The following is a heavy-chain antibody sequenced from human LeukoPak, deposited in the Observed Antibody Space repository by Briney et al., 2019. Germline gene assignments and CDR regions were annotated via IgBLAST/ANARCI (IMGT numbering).Heavy chain of an antibody. CDR2: ISSSGSTI. CDR3: ARDGLGCSSTSCTSPFDY. V-gene: IGHV3-11*04. J-gene: IGHJ4*02. CDR1: GFTFSDYY. Sequence: PGVSLRLSCAASGFTFSDYYMSWIRQAPGKGLEWVSYISSSGSTIYYADSVKGRFTISRDNAKNSLYLQMNSLRAEDTAVYYCARDGLGCSSTSCTSPFDYWGQGTLVTVSS. D-gene: IGHD2-2*01.